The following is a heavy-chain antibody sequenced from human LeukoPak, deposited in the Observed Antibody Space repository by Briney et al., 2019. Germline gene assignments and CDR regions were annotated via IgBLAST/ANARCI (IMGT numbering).Heavy chain of an antibody. CDR2: ISGSGGST. Sequence: GGSLRLSCAASGFTFSSYAMSWVRKAPGKGLEWVSAISGSGGSTYYADSVKGRFTISRDNSKNTLYLQMNSLRAEDTAVYYCAKEHVLRYFDWLLSMDYWGQGTLVTVSS. J-gene: IGHJ4*02. CDR3: AKEHVLRYFDWLLSMDY. CDR1: GFTFSSYA. D-gene: IGHD3-9*01. V-gene: IGHV3-23*01.